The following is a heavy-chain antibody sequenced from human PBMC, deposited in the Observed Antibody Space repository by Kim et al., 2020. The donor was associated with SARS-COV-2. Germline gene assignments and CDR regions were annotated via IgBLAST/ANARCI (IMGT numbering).Heavy chain of an antibody. CDR1: GGSISSCGYY. D-gene: IGHD2-2*01. CDR2: IYYSGSS. Sequence: SETLSLTCTVSGGSISSCGYYWICIRPHPGKGLVWIGYIYYSGSSYYNPSLKRRVTISVDTSKNLFSLKLSSVTAADTAVYYCARRPLYCSSTSCYVPNAFDIWGQGTMVTVSS. CDR3: ARRPLYCSSTSCYVPNAFDI. J-gene: IGHJ3*02. V-gene: IGHV4-31*03.